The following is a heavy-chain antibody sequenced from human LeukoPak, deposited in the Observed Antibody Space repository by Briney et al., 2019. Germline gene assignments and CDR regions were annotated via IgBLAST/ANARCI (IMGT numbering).Heavy chain of an antibody. Sequence: PTGGSLRLSCAASGFTFSSYAMSWVRQAPGKGLEWVANIKQDGSEKYYVDSVKGRFTISRDNSKNTLYLQMNSLRAEDTAVYYCAKIQAYCGGDSHLHYYYGMDVWGQGTTVTVSS. CDR1: GFTFSSYA. V-gene: IGHV3-7*03. D-gene: IGHD2-21*02. CDR3: AKIQAYCGGDSHLHYYYGMDV. J-gene: IGHJ6*02. CDR2: IKQDGSEK.